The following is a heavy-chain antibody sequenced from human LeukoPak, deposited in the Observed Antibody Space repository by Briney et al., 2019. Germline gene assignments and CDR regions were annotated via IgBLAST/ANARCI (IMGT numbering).Heavy chain of an antibody. CDR1: GYTFTGYY. CDR2: INPNSGGT. J-gene: IGHJ4*02. CDR3: ARGVYCSSTSCEDFDY. Sequence: ASVKASCKASGYTFTGYYMHWVRQAPGQGLEWMGWINPNSGGTNYAQKFQGRVTMTRDTSISTAYMELSRLRSDDTAVYYCARGVYCSSTSCEDFDYWGQGTLVTVSS. D-gene: IGHD2-2*01. V-gene: IGHV1-2*02.